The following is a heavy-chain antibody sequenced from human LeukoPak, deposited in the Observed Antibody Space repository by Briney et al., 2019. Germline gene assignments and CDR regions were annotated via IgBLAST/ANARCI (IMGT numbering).Heavy chain of an antibody. J-gene: IGHJ4*02. D-gene: IGHD3-10*01. CDR3: AKDDAWLRFGE. V-gene: IGHV3-23*01. CDR2: ISPSADIK. CDR1: GFTFSSYA. Sequence: GSLRLSCATSGFTFSSYAMSRVRQAPGKGLEWVSGISPSADIKYYADSVKGRFTISRDNSKNMLYLEVISLTADDTAVYYCAKDDAWLRFGEWSQGTLVTVSS.